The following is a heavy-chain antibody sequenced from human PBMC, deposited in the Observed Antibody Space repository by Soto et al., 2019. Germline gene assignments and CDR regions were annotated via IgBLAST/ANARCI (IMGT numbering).Heavy chain of an antibody. V-gene: IGHV3-33*01. CDR2: IWYDGSNK. J-gene: IGHJ4*02. Sequence: PGGSLRLSCAASQFTFSNYGMHWVRQAPGKGLEWVAVIWYDGSNKYYADSVKGRFIISRDNSKNTLYVQMNSLRVEDTAVYYCARDGHYITGTIDYWGQGTLVTVSS. D-gene: IGHD1-7*01. CDR1: QFTFSNYG. CDR3: ARDGHYITGTIDY.